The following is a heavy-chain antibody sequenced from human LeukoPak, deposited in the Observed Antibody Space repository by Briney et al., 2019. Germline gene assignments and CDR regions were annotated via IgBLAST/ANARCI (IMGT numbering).Heavy chain of an antibody. CDR2: IYHSGST. V-gene: IGHV4-39*07. CDR3: ARDRTYYYGSGKITPGWFDP. J-gene: IGHJ5*02. D-gene: IGHD3-10*01. Sequence: SETLSLTCTVSGGSISSGDYYWGWIRQPPGKGLEWIGSIYHSGSTYYNPSLKSRVTISVDTSKNQFSLKLSSVTAADTAVYYCARDRTYYYGSGKITPGWFDPWGQGTLVTVSS. CDR1: GGSISSGDYY.